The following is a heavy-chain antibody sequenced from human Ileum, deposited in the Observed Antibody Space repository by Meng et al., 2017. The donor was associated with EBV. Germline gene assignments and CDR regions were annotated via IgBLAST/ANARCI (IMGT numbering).Heavy chain of an antibody. CDR2: VYWDDDK. Sequence: QITLKESGPTLVKPTQTLPLTCIISGFSLNTSGVGVGWIHQPPGKALEWLALVYWDDDKRYSPSLERRLTITKDTSKNQVVLTMTNMDPLDTATYYCAHEEDRRIDYWGQRTLVTVSS. CDR3: AHEEDRRIDY. J-gene: IGHJ4*02. D-gene: IGHD1-14*01. CDR1: GFSLNTSGVG. V-gene: IGHV2-5*02.